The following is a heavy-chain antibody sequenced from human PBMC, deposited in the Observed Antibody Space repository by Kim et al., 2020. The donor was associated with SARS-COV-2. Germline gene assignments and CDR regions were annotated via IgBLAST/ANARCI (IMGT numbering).Heavy chain of an antibody. D-gene: IGHD3-16*01. CDR2: IKSKTDGGTT. CDR1: GFTFSNAW. CDR3: TTEEHYDYVWGSSDAFDI. V-gene: IGHV3-15*01. Sequence: WGSLRLSCAASGFTFSNAWMSWVRQAPGKGLEWVGRIKSKTDGGTTDYAAPVKGRFTISRDDSKNTLYLQMNSLKTEDTAVYYCTTEEHYDYVWGSSDAFDIWGQGTMVTVSS. J-gene: IGHJ3*02.